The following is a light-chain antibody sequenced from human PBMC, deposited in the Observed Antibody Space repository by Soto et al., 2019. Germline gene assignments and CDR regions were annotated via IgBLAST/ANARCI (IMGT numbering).Light chain of an antibody. CDR2: GNN. CDR1: SSNIGAGYD. CDR3: QSYDNSLSGSRV. J-gene: IGLJ1*01. V-gene: IGLV1-40*01. Sequence: QSVLTQPPSVSGAPGRRVTISCTGGSSNIGAGYDVHWYQQLPGTAPKLLIYGNNNRPSGVPDRFSGSKSGTSASLAITGLQAEDEADYYCQSYDNSLSGSRVFGTGTKVTVL.